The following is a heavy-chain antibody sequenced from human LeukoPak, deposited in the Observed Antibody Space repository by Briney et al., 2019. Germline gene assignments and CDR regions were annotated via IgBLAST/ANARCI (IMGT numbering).Heavy chain of an antibody. CDR3: ARGSGSGSYLIFWFDP. V-gene: IGHV6-1*01. Sequence: SQTLSLTCAISGDSVSSNSDAWNWIRQSPSRGLEWLGRTYYRSKWYNDYAVSVKSRITINPDTSKNQFSLQLNSVTPEDTAVYYCARGSGSGSYLIFWFDPWGQGTLVTVSS. J-gene: IGHJ5*02. D-gene: IGHD1-26*01. CDR2: TYYRSKWYN. CDR1: GDSVSSNSDA.